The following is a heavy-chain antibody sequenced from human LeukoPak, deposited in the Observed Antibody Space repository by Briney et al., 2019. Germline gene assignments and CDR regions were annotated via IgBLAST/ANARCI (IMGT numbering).Heavy chain of an antibody. Sequence: PGRSLRLSCAASGFTFSSYAMNWVRQAPGKGLEWVSGISGSGGRTFYADSVKGRFTMSRDNAKNTLYLQMNSLRAEDTAVYYCARAIVGAIDYWGQGALVTVSS. J-gene: IGHJ4*02. CDR3: ARAIVGAIDY. CDR1: GFTFSSYA. D-gene: IGHD1-26*01. CDR2: ISGSGGRT. V-gene: IGHV3-23*01.